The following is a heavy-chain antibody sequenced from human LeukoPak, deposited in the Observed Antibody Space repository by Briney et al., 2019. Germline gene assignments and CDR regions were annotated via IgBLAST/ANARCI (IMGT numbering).Heavy chain of an antibody. CDR1: GGTFSSYA. V-gene: IGHV1-69*04. J-gene: IGHJ4*02. CDR2: IIPILGIA. CDR3: ARDVVLYSGSLGY. D-gene: IGHD1-26*01. Sequence: SVKVSCKASGGTFSSYAISWVRQAPGQGLEWMGRIIPILGIANYAQKFQGRVTITADKSTSTAYMELSSLRSEDTAVYYCARDVVLYSGSLGYWGQGTLVTVSS.